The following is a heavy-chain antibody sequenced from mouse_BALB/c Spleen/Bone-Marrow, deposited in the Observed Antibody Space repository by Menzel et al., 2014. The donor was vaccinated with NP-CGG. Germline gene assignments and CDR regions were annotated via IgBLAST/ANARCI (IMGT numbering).Heavy chain of an antibody. Sequence: EVKVEESGGGLVQPGGSLKLSCAASGFDFSRYWMSWVRQAPGKGLEWIGEINPDSSTINYTPSLKDKFIISRDNAKKTLYLQMSKVRSEDTALYYCARLGYYGGFAYWGQGTLVTVSA. V-gene: IGHV4-1*02. CDR2: INPDSSTI. CDR3: ARLGYYGGFAY. D-gene: IGHD2-3*01. CDR1: GFDFSRYW. J-gene: IGHJ3*01.